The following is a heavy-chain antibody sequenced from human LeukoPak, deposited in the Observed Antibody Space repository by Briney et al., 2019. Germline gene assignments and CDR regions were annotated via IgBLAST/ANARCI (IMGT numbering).Heavy chain of an antibody. CDR2: INAGNGNT. CDR3: ARVSGGYSSSWYLPYGMDV. Sequence: ASVKVSCKASGYTFTSYAMHWVRQAPGQRLEWMGWINAGNGNTKYSQKFQGRVTITRDTSASTAYMELSSLRSEDTAVYYCARVSGGYSSSWYLPYGMDVWGQGTTVTVSS. D-gene: IGHD6-13*01. V-gene: IGHV1-3*01. CDR1: GYTFTSYA. J-gene: IGHJ6*02.